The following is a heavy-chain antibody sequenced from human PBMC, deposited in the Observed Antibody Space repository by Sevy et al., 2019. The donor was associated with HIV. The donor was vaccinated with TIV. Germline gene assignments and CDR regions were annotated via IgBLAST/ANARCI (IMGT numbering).Heavy chain of an antibody. CDR3: ARVPGSGWYYFDH. Sequence: GGSLRLSCAASGFTFSNYAMHWVRQAPGKGLAWVALIWYDGSKIFYADSVKGRFTISRDNSKNTLYLQMNSLRAEDTAIYYCARVPGSGWYYFDHWGHGTLVTVSS. CDR1: GFTFSNYA. CDR2: IWYDGSKI. J-gene: IGHJ4*01. D-gene: IGHD6-19*01. V-gene: IGHV3-33*01.